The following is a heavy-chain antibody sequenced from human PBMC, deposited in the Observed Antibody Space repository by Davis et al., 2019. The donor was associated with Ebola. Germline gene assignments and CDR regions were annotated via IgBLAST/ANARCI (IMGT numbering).Heavy chain of an antibody. CDR3: ARLRGPSWYFDL. Sequence: ASVKVSCKASRYSFPFYSMHWVRQAPGQRREWMGWINAGNSNTKYSQKFQGRVTITRDTSASTAYMELSSLRSEDTAVYYCARLRGPSWYFDLWGRGTLVTVSS. J-gene: IGHJ2*01. CDR1: RYSFPFYS. CDR2: INAGNSNT. D-gene: IGHD3-16*01. V-gene: IGHV1-3*01.